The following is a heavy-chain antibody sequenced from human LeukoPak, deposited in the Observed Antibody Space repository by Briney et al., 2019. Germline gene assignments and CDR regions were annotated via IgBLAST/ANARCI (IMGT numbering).Heavy chain of an antibody. D-gene: IGHD6-19*01. CDR3: ARDGSSGRANAFDI. CDR2: INSDGSST. Sequence: GGPLSLSCAASGFTFRSYWMHWVRQAPGRGLVWVSRINSDGSSTSYADSVKGRFTISRDNAKNTLYLQMNSRRAEDTAVYYCARDGSSGRANAFDIWGQGTMVTVSS. V-gene: IGHV3-74*01. CDR1: GFTFRSYW. J-gene: IGHJ3*02.